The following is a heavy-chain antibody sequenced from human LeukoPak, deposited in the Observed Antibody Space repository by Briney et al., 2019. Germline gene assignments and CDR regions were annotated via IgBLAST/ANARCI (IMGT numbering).Heavy chain of an antibody. CDR2: INGDGSTT. D-gene: IGHD5-18*01. CDR3: ARVDTAMASDY. J-gene: IGHJ4*02. CDR1: GFTFSNYW. V-gene: IGHV3-74*01. Sequence: GGSLRLSCAASGFTFSNYWMHWVRQAPGKGLVWVSRINGDGSTTNYADSVKGRFTISRDNAKNTLFLQMNSLRAEDTAVYYCARVDTAMASDYWGQGTLVTVSS.